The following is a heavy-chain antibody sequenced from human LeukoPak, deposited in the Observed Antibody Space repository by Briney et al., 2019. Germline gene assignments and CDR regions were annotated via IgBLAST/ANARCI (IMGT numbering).Heavy chain of an antibody. CDR2: INAGNGNT. Sequence: ASVKVSCKASGYTFTSYAMHWARQAPGQRLEWMGWINAGNGNTKYSQKFQGRVTIIRDTSASTAYMELSSLRSEDTAVYYCASTNENDYGDKAQDDAFDIWGQGTMVTVSS. CDR1: GYTFTSYA. J-gene: IGHJ3*02. D-gene: IGHD4-17*01. V-gene: IGHV1-3*01. CDR3: ASTNENDYGDKAQDDAFDI.